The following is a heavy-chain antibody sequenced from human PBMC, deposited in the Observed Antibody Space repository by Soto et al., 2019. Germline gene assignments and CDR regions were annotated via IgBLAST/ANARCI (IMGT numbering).Heavy chain of an antibody. CDR1: GGSISSSSYY. J-gene: IGHJ4*02. D-gene: IGHD3-9*01. Sequence: SETLSLSCTVSGGSISSSSYYWGWIRQPPGKGLEWIGSIYYSGSTYYNPSLKSRVTISVDTSKNQFSLKLSSVTAADTAVYYCARHFLTGYYPYYFDYWGRGTLVTVSS. V-gene: IGHV4-39*01. CDR3: ARHFLTGYYPYYFDY. CDR2: IYYSGST.